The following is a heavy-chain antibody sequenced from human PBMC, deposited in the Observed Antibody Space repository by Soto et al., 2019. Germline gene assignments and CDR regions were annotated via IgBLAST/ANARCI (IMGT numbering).Heavy chain of an antibody. CDR1: VGAINSGDSY. CDR3: ARDAPGVAPY. Sequence: HVQLQESGPGLVRPSQTLSLICTVTVGAINSGDSYWNWIRQHPEKVLEWIGYINYRGSTFYSPSLKSRIIISVDTSKNQFSLTLTSVTAADTAVFYCARDAPGVAPYWCQGSLVTVSS. J-gene: IGHJ4*02. V-gene: IGHV4-31*03. CDR2: INYRGST. D-gene: IGHD2-15*01.